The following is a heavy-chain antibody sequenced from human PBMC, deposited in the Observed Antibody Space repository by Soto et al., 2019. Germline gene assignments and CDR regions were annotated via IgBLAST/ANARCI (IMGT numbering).Heavy chain of an antibody. Sequence: GASVKVSCKASGYTFTSYAMHWVRQAPGQRLEWMGWINAGNGNTKYSQKFQGRVTITRDTSASTAYMELSSLRSEDTAVYYCACYGGGIPYNWNYLFDYWGQGTLVTVSS. V-gene: IGHV1-3*01. CDR3: ACYGGGIPYNWNYLFDY. J-gene: IGHJ4*02. D-gene: IGHD1-7*01. CDR1: GYTFTSYA. CDR2: INAGNGNT.